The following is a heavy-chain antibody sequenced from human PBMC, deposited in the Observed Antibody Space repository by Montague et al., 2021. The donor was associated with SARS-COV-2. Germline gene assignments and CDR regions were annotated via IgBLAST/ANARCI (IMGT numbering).Heavy chain of an antibody. V-gene: IGHV6-1*01. D-gene: IGHD2-2*03. CDR1: GASLTSDSLS. CDR2: TYYRSKWDN. Sequence: ASPGASLTSDSLSWHWIRQSPSRGLEWLASTYYRSKWDNDSAPSVSGRATVKPDTSRNQFSLHLDSVTPEDTALYFCARKMDSSFDVWGKGTMVIVSS. J-gene: IGHJ3*01. CDR3: ARKMDSSFDV.